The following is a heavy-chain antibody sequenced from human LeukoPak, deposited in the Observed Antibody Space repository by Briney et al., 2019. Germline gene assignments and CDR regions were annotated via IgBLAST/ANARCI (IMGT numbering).Heavy chain of an antibody. CDR2: IRSKTYGGAP. Sequence: GGSLRLSCAASGFTFRGYAMSWVRQAPGKGLEWVGFIRSKTYGGAPDYGASVKGRFTIYRDDSHSIAYLQMNSLEIEDTAVYYCTRIGMEIIGRDPVDYWGQGTLVTVSS. CDR3: TRIGMEIIGRDPVDY. J-gene: IGHJ4*02. D-gene: IGHD5-24*01. CDR1: GFTFRGYA. V-gene: IGHV3-49*04.